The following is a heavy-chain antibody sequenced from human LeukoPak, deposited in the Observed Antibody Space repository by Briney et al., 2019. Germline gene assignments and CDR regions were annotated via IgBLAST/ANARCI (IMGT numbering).Heavy chain of an antibody. CDR1: GGSISSGGYS. Sequence: SETLFLTCAVSGGSISSGGYSWSWIRQPPGKGLEWIGYIYHSGSTYYNPSLKSRVTISVDRSKNQFSLKLSSVTAADTAVYYCARGSIAAAGTREFDYWGQGTLVTVSS. CDR3: ARGSIAAAGTREFDY. D-gene: IGHD6-13*01. J-gene: IGHJ4*02. CDR2: IYHSGST. V-gene: IGHV4-30-2*01.